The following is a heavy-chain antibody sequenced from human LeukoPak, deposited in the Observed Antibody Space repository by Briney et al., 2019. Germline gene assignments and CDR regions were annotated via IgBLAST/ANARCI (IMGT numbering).Heavy chain of an antibody. CDR3: ASSPVAGTGY. D-gene: IGHD6-19*01. J-gene: IGHJ4*02. CDR1: GFTVSSSY. CDR2: IYSGGSA. V-gene: IGHV3-53*01. Sequence: GGSLRLSCAASGFTVSSSYMNWVRPAPGKGLEWVSVIYSGGSAYHADSVKGRFTISRDNSKNTLYLQMNSLRAEDTAVYYCASSPVAGTGYWGQGTLVTVSS.